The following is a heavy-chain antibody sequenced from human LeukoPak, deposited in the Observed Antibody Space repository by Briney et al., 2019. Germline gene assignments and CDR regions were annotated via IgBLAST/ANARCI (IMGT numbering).Heavy chain of an antibody. V-gene: IGHV3-30-3*01. Sequence: SGGSLRLSCAASGFTFSSYAMHWVSQAPGKGLEWVSVISYDGSNKYYADSVKGRFTISRDNSKNTLYLQMNSLRAEDTAVYYCAREGGPPTVVMPSSEGPFDYWGQGTLVTVSS. CDR3: AREGGPPTVVMPSSEGPFDY. CDR1: GFTFSSYA. D-gene: IGHD4-23*01. J-gene: IGHJ4*02. CDR2: ISYDGSNK.